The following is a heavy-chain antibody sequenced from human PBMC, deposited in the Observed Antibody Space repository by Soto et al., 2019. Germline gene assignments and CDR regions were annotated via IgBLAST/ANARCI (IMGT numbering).Heavy chain of an antibody. Sequence: SVKVFCKASGGTFSSYAISWVRQAPGQGLEWMGGIIPIFGTANYAQKFQGRVTITADESTSTAYMELSSLRSEDTAVYYCARGAYYDFWSGYYPFDYWGQGTLVTVSS. J-gene: IGHJ4*02. D-gene: IGHD3-3*01. V-gene: IGHV1-69*13. CDR2: IIPIFGTA. CDR3: ARGAYYDFWSGYYPFDY. CDR1: GGTFSSYA.